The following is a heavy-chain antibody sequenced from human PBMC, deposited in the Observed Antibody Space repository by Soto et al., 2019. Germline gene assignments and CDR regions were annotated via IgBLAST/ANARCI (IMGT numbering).Heavy chain of an antibody. J-gene: IGHJ5*02. V-gene: IGHV2-5*02. CDR3: AYRPHRTLARRFAP. D-gene: IGHD6-13*01. CDR1: GFSLSTSGVG. Sequence: QITLKESGPTLVKPTQTLTLTCTFSGFSLSTSGVGVGWIRQPPGKALEWLALIYWDDDKRYSPSLRSRLTLTKDTSKNQVVLTMTNMDPVDTATHYCAYRPHRTLARRFAPWGQGTLVTVSS. CDR2: IYWDDDK.